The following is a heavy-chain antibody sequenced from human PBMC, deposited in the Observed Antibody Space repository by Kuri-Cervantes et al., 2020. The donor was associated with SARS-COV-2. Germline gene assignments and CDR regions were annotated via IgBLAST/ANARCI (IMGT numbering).Heavy chain of an antibody. CDR2: IYYSGST. J-gene: IGHJ6*02. CDR3: ARKIGGGYCSGGSCWGMDV. D-gene: IGHD2-15*01. Sequence: SETLSLTCTVSGGSISSYYWSWIRQPPGKGLEWIGYIYYSGSTNYNPSLKSRVTISVDTSKNQFSLKLSSVTAADTAVYYCARKIGGGYCSGGSCWGMDVWGQGTTVTVSS. V-gene: IGHV4-59*01. CDR1: GGSISSYY.